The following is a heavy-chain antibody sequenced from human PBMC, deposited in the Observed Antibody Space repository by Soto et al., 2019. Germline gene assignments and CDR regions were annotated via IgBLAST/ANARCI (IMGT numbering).Heavy chain of an antibody. D-gene: IGHD3-10*01. Sequence: GGSLRLSCAASGFTFSTYTMTWVRQAPGKGLEWVSSVGGSGDGTYYADSVKGRFTISRDNSKNTLYLQMNSLRAEDTAIYYCAKAREVKLVRISLVQWGQGTLVTVSS. CDR3: AKAREVKLVRISLVQ. V-gene: IGHV3-23*01. J-gene: IGHJ4*02. CDR1: GFTFSTYT. CDR2: VGGSGDGT.